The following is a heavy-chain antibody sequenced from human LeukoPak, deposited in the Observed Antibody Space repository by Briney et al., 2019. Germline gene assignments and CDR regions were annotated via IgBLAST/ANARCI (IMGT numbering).Heavy chain of an antibody. CDR2: IYYSGST. CDR1: GGSISSSSYY. J-gene: IGHJ5*02. D-gene: IGHD2-2*01. CDR3: ARHPGSKNIVVVPAASSGCDT. V-gene: IGHV4-39*01. Sequence: PSETLSLTCTVSGGSISSSSYYWGWIRQPPGKGLEWIGSIYYSGSTYYNPSLKSRVTISVDTSKNQFSLKLSSVTAADTAVYYCARHPGSKNIVVVPAASSGCDTWGQGTLVTVSS.